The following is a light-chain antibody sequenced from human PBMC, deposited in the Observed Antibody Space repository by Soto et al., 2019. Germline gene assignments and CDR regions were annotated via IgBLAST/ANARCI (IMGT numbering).Light chain of an antibody. CDR1: QTIRSNY. Sequence: ETVLTQSPGTLSLSPGERATLSCRASQTIRSNYLAWYRQTPGQAPRLLIYGASNRATGIADRFSGSGSGTDFTLLISRLEPEDFALYYCQQYGSSSWTFGEGTKVELK. CDR2: GAS. CDR3: QQYGSSSWT. J-gene: IGKJ1*01. V-gene: IGKV3-20*01.